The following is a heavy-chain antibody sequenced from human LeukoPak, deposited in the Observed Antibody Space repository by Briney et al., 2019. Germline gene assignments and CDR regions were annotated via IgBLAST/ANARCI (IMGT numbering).Heavy chain of an antibody. J-gene: IGHJ4*02. CDR2: INPADSDT. V-gene: IGHV5-51*01. CDR3: ARREGSGISRVDY. CDR1: GYSFTNYW. Sequence: GESLKISCKGSGYSFTNYWIGWVRQVPGKGLEWMGIINPADSDTKYGPSFQGQVISSADKSISTAYLQWNSLKASDTAMYFCARREGSGISRVDYWGQGTLVTVSS. D-gene: IGHD1-26*01.